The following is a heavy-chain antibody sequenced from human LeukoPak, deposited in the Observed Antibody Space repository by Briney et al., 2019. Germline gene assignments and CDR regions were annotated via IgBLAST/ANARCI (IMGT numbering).Heavy chain of an antibody. CDR2: ISAYNGNT. Sequence: ASVKVSCKASGYTFTSYGISWVRQAPGQGLEWMGWISAYNGNTNYAQKLQGRVTMTTDTSTSTAYMELRSLRSDDTAVYYCARGRKYTSGYRVTELGSGYSDYWGQGTLVTVSS. CDR3: ARGRKYTSGYRVTELGSGYSDY. D-gene: IGHD5-18*01. J-gene: IGHJ4*02. V-gene: IGHV1-18*01. CDR1: GYTFTSYG.